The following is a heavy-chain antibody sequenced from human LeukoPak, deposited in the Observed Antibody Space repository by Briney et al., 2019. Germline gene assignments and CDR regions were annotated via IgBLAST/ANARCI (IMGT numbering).Heavy chain of an antibody. Sequence: GESLKISCKSSGYRFAIYWIGWVRQMPGKGLEWMGIIYPGDSDTQYSPSFQGQVTISVDKSINTAYLQWSSLKASDTAIYYCASPLLVRNSSAFDVWGQGTVVTVSS. CDR1: GYRFAIYW. V-gene: IGHV5-51*01. CDR3: ASPLLVRNSSAFDV. CDR2: IYPGDSDT. D-gene: IGHD6-6*01. J-gene: IGHJ3*01.